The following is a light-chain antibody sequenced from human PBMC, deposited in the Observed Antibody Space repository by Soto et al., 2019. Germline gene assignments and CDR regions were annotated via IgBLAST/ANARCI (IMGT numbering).Light chain of an antibody. J-gene: IGKJ1*01. Sequence: DIQMTQSPSTLSGSVGDRVTITCRASQTISSWLAWYQQKPGKAPKLLIYKASTLKSGVPSRFSCSGYGTEFTLTISSLQPDDFPTYYCQHYNSYSEAFGQGTKV. V-gene: IGKV1-5*03. CDR3: QHYNSYSEA. CDR2: KAS. CDR1: QTISSW.